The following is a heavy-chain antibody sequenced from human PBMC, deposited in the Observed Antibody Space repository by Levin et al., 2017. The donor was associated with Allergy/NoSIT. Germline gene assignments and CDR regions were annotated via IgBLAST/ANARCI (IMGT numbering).Heavy chain of an antibody. CDR1: GFTFSSYW. V-gene: IGHV3-74*01. Sequence: GGSLRLSCAASGFTFSSYWMHWVRQAPGKGLVWVSRINSDGSSTSYADSVKGRFTISRDNAKNTLYLQMNSLRAEDTAVYYCASGWDDSSGWGLYYYYYGMDVWGQGTTVTVSS. J-gene: IGHJ6*02. D-gene: IGHD6-19*01. CDR2: INSDGSST. CDR3: ASGWDDSSGWGLYYYYYGMDV.